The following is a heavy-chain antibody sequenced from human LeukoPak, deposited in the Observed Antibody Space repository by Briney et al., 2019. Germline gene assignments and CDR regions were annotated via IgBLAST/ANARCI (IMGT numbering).Heavy chain of an antibody. CDR1: GGSISSYY. V-gene: IGHV4-59*01. J-gene: IGHJ4*02. Sequence: SETLSLTCTVSGGSISSYYWSWIRQPPGKGLEWIGYIYYSGTTNYNPSLKSRVTISVDTSKNQFSLKVNSVTAADTAVYYCAREGIKCSIGTCSSLALDCWGQGTLVTVSS. CDR3: AREGIKCSIGTCSSLALDC. CDR2: IYYSGTT. D-gene: IGHD1-1*01.